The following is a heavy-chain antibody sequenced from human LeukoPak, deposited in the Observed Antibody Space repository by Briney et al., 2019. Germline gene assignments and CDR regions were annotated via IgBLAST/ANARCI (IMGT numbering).Heavy chain of an antibody. D-gene: IGHD6-13*01. J-gene: IGHJ3*02. CDR3: AKVLKPAAAGDGFDI. CDR2: ISYDGSLK. Sequence: PGRSLRLSCAASGFSFSTCAMHWVRQAPGKGLEWVAVISYDGSLKYYADSVKGRFTISRDNSKNTLYLQMNSLSTEDTAVYHCAKVLKPAAAGDGFDIWGQGTMVTVSS. CDR1: GFSFSTCA. V-gene: IGHV3-30*18.